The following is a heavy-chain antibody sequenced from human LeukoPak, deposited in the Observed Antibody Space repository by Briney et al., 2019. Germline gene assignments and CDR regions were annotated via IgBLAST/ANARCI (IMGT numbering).Heavy chain of an antibody. CDR3: ARDYTAAAGTYYYYYMDV. CDR2: IYTSGST. Sequence: PSETLSLTCTVSGGSISSYYWSWIRQPAGKGLEWIGRIYTSGSTNYNPSLKSRVTMSVDTSKNQFSLKLSSVTAADTAVYHCARDYTAAAGTYYYYYMDVWGKGTTVTISS. D-gene: IGHD6-13*01. V-gene: IGHV4-4*07. CDR1: GGSISSYY. J-gene: IGHJ6*03.